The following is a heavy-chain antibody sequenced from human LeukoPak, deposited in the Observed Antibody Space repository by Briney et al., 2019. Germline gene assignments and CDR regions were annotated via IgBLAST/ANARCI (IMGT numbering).Heavy chain of an antibody. J-gene: IGHJ4*02. V-gene: IGHV3-7*05. CDR2: IKEDGSDK. CDR1: AFTFSLYW. Sequence: GGSLRLSCSASAFTFSLYWMTWDRQAPGKGLEWVATIKEDGSDKYYVDSVRGRFTISRDNAENSLYLQMNSLTAEDTALYYCVRDGIRDIPGVITIRYDYWGQGTLVTVSS. D-gene: IGHD3-10*01. CDR3: VRDGIRDIPGVITIRYDY.